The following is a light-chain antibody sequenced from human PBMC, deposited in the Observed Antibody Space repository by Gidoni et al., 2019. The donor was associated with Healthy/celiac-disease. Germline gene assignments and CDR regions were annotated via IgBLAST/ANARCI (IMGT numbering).Light chain of an antibody. CDR2: KAS. CDR3: QQYNSYSRT. V-gene: IGKV1-5*03. CDR1: QSISSW. Sequence: DRQRTQSPSTLSASVGDRVTITCRASQSISSWLAWYQQKPGKAPKLLIYKASSLESGVPARFSGSGSGTDFTLTISSLQPDDFATYYCQQYNSYSRTFXQXTKVEIK. J-gene: IGKJ1*01.